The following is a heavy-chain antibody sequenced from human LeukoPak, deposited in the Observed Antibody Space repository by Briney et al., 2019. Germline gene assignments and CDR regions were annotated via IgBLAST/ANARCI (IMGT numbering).Heavy chain of an antibody. Sequence: AGGSLRLSCAASGSTFSSYAMSWVRQAPGKGLEWVSAISGSGGSTYYADSVKGRFTISRDNSKNTLYLQMNSLRAEDTAVYYCAKDPRTRYGSGPTDYWGQGTLVTVSS. CDR1: GSTFSSYA. CDR3: AKDPRTRYGSGPTDY. J-gene: IGHJ4*02. V-gene: IGHV3-23*01. D-gene: IGHD3-10*01. CDR2: ISGSGGST.